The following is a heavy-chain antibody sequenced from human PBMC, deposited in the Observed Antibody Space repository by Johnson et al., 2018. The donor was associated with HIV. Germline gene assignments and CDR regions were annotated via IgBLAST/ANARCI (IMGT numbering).Heavy chain of an antibody. J-gene: IGHJ3*01. V-gene: IGHV3-30*03. CDR2: ISYDGSNK. CDR1: GFTFSSYG. D-gene: IGHD6-19*01. Sequence: QVQLVESGGGLVQPGGSLRLSCAASGFTFSSYGMHWVRQAPGKGLEWVAVISYDGSNKYYADSVKGRFTISRDNSKNTLYLQMNSLRAEDTAVYYCARKQWLEIPSDAFDVWGQGTMVTVSS. CDR3: ARKQWLEIPSDAFDV.